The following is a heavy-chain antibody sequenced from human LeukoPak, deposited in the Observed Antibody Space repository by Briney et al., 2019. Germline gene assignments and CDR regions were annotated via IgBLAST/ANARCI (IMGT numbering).Heavy chain of an antibody. V-gene: IGHV3-23*01. CDR2: ISADGGST. Sequence: GGSLRLSCAASGFTFNKYAMSWVRQAPGRGLEWVSGISADGGSTYYADSVKGRFTISRDNSKSTLYLQMNSLRAEDTAVYYWANPLCRGGRCYSRYGMDVWGQGTTVTVSS. D-gene: IGHD2-15*01. J-gene: IGHJ6*02. CDR3: ANPLCRGGRCYSRYGMDV. CDR1: GFTFNKYA.